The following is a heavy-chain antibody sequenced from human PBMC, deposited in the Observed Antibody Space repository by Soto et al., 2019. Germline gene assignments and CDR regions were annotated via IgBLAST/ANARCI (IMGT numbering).Heavy chain of an antibody. CDR1: GFTLSAYA. D-gene: IGHD6-6*01. CDR3: ARRARPDFYYMDV. J-gene: IGHJ6*03. Sequence: EVQLAESGGGLAQPGGSLRLSCAASGFTLSAYAMDWVRQAPGKRLEYVSGISSNGVGTYYANSVQGRFTISRDNSKNTVYLQMGSLRPEDMAVYYCARRARPDFYYMDVWGKGTTVTVSS. V-gene: IGHV3-64*01. CDR2: ISSNGVGT.